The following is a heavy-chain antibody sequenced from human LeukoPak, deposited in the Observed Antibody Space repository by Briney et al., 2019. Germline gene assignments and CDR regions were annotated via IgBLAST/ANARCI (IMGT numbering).Heavy chain of an antibody. J-gene: IGHJ4*02. D-gene: IGHD6-19*01. CDR1: GFTFSTYG. CDR2: ISSGSSTI. Sequence: PGGSLRLSCAASGFTFSTYGMNWVRQAPGKGLEWVSYISSGSSTIYYADSVKGRFTISRDNAKNSLYLQMNSLRADDTAVYYCAREYSSGWYDFDYWGQGTLVTVSS. CDR3: AREYSSGWYDFDY. V-gene: IGHV3-48*04.